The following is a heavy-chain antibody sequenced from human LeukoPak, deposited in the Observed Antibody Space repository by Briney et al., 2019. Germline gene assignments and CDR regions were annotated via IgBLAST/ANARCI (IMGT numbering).Heavy chain of an antibody. CDR3: ARARRDPKAAYYYDSSGYYFDY. D-gene: IGHD3-22*01. Sequence: SEPLSLTCTVSGGSMSSYYWSCIREPGGGGREWIGRIYTRGSPTSNPSLKRRVTMSVDTSKKQFSLKLSSVTAADTAVYYCARARRDPKAAYYYDSSGYYFDYWGQGTLVTVSS. CDR2: IYTRGSP. CDR1: GGSMSSYY. V-gene: IGHV4-4*07. J-gene: IGHJ4*02.